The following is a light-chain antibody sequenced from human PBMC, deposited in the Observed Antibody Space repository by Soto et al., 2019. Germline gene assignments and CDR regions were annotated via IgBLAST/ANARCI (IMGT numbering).Light chain of an antibody. CDR1: QNIIKY. J-gene: IGKJ2*01. Sequence: DIQMTQSPSCLSASVGDRVTITSGTSQNIIKYLHWYQQKPGKAPKFLIYGASTLQTGVPSRFSGGGSGTDFTLTISSLKPEDFATYYCQQTYTTPYTFGQGTKLDIK. CDR3: QQTYTTPYT. CDR2: GAS. V-gene: IGKV1-39*01.